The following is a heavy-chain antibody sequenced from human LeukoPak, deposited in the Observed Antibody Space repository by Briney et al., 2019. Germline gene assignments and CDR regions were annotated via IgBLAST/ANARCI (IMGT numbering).Heavy chain of an antibody. J-gene: IGHJ3*02. CDR2: ISSSSSYI. V-gene: IGHV3-21*01. CDR3: ARAGGNPDAFDI. Sequence: GGSLRLSCAASGFTFSIYSMNWVRRAPGKGLEWVSSISSSSSYIYYADSVKGRFTISRDNAKNSLYLQMNGLRAEDTAMYYCARAGGNPDAFDIWGQGTMATVYS. CDR1: GFTFSIYS. D-gene: IGHD4-23*01.